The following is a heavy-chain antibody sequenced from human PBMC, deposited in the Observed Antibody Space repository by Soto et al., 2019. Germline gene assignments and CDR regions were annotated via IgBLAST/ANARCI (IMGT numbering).Heavy chain of an antibody. CDR2: INPSSGAT. D-gene: IGHD2-21*02. CDR1: GYNFVAYY. Sequence: ASVKVSCKASGYNFVAYYMHWVRQAPGQGLEWMGWINPSSGATNFAERFQGRATMTSDTSISTLYMEIKRLNSDDTAVYFCAKDRQYGDYGRNFDYWGQGTLVTVS. CDR3: AKDRQYGDYGRNFDY. J-gene: IGHJ4*02. V-gene: IGHV1-2*02.